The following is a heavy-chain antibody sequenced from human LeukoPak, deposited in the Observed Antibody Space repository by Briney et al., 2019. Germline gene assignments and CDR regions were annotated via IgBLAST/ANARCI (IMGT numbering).Heavy chain of an antibody. V-gene: IGHV3-64*01. D-gene: IGHD6-19*01. CDR3: AREDDLTSGWTSFDY. CDR1: GFTFSTYE. J-gene: IGHJ4*02. Sequence: VSLRFSCAGSGFTFSTYERYWVRQAPGQGLEYISAISRDGASSYYENQVKGRITISKYTSKNSLYLQMGSMRSEDMDWYSGAREDDLTSGWTSFDYWGQGTLVTVSS. CDR2: ISRDGASS.